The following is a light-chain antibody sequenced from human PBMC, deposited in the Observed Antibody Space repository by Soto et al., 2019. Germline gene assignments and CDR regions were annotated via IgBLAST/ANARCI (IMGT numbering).Light chain of an antibody. Sequence: DIQMTQSPSSLSASVGERVTITCRASQSISSYLNWYQQKPGKAPKLLIYAASSLQSGVPSRFSGSGSGTYFTLTISRLQPEDFATYYCQQSYSTWTFGPGTKVDIK. CDR2: AAS. V-gene: IGKV1-39*01. CDR1: QSISSY. J-gene: IGKJ3*01. CDR3: QQSYSTWT.